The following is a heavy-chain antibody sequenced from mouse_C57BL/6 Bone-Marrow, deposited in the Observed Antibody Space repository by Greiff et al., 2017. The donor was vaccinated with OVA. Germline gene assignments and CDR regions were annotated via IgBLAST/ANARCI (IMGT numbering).Heavy chain of an antibody. CDR1: GYSITSGYY. V-gene: IGHV3-6*01. Sequence: EVKVEESGPGLVKPSQSLSLTCSVTGYSITSGYYWNWIRQFPGNKLEWMGYISYDGSNNYNPSLKNRISITRDTSKNQFFLKLNSVTTEDTATYYCARADYETYWGQGTLVTVSA. D-gene: IGHD2-4*01. CDR2: ISYDGSN. J-gene: IGHJ3*01. CDR3: ARADYETY.